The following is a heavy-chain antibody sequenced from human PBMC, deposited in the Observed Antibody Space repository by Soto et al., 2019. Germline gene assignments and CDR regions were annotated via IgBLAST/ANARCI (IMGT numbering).Heavy chain of an antibody. CDR2: ISWNSGSI. CDR1: GFTFDDYA. J-gene: IGHJ4*02. CDR3: AKDKAAGPPMAGTNFYY. Sequence: GGSLRLSCAASGFTFDDYAMHWVRQAPGKGLEWVSGISWNSGSIGYADSVKGRFTISRDNAKNSLYLQMNSLRAEDTALYYCAKDKAAGPPMAGTNFYYWGQGTLVTVSS. D-gene: IGHD6-19*01. V-gene: IGHV3-9*01.